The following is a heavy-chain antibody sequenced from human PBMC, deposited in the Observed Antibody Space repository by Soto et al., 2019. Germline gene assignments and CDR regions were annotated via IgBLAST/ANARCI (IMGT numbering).Heavy chain of an antibody. CDR3: ARASYYYDGSGYHGY. CDR1: GFTFSSYS. CDR2: ISSSSSYI. D-gene: IGHD3-22*01. Sequence: PGGSLRLSCAASGFTFSSYSMNWVRQAPGKGLEWVSSISSSSSYIYYADSVKGRFTISRDNAKNPLYLQMNSLRAEDTSVYYCARASYYYDGSGYHGYWGQGTLVTVSS. V-gene: IGHV3-21*01. J-gene: IGHJ4*02.